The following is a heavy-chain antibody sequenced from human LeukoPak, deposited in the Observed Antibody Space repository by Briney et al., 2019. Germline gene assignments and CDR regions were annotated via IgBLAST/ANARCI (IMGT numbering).Heavy chain of an antibody. J-gene: IGHJ4*02. CDR2: IDYSGST. CDR3: ARDRALGSGKYYFDY. CDR1: GGSLHNYY. Sequence: PSETLSLTCTVSGGSLHNYYWSWIRQPPGKGLEWIGYIDYSGSTNYNPSLESRGTISVDTSQNQFSLKLSSVTAADTAVYYCARDRALGSGKYYFDYWGQGTLVTVSA. D-gene: IGHD3-16*01. V-gene: IGHV4-59*01.